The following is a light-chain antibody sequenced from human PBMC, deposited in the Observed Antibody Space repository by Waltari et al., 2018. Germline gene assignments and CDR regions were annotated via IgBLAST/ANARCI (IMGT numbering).Light chain of an antibody. CDR2: EVN. CDR3: SSYAGSNNLV. J-gene: IGLJ2*01. Sequence: QSALTQPPSASGSPGQSVTISCTGTSRYLCGYDYVTWYPQPPGRAPKVIIHEVNERPPGVPDRFSGSKSGNTASLTVSGLQAEDEADYYCSSYAGSNNLVFGGGTKLTVL. CDR1: SRYLCGYDY. V-gene: IGLV2-8*01.